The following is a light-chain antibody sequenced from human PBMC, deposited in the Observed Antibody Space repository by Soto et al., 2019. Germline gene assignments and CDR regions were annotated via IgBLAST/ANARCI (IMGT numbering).Light chain of an antibody. CDR1: QSVSDN. Sequence: EIVMTQSPATLSVSPGEGATLSCRASQSVSDNLAWYLQKPGQGPRLLIYGASSRATGIPARISGSGSGTECTLTISSLQSEDFAVYYCQQYNRWPLTFGQGTKVEIK. CDR2: GAS. J-gene: IGKJ1*01. V-gene: IGKV3-15*01. CDR3: QQYNRWPLT.